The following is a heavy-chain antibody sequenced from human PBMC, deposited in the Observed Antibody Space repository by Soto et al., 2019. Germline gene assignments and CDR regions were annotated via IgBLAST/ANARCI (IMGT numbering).Heavy chain of an antibody. V-gene: IGHV4-59*01. Sequence: SETLSLTCTVSGGSISNYYWSCIRQPPGKGLEWIGYVYYSGSTIYNPSLKSRVTISVDTSRNQFSLKLNSVTAADTAVYYCATLTRYDILTRCYTDWYCDLWGRGTLVT. J-gene: IGHJ2*01. D-gene: IGHD3-9*01. CDR3: ATLTRYDILTRCYTDWYCDL. CDR1: GGSISNYY. CDR2: VYYSGST.